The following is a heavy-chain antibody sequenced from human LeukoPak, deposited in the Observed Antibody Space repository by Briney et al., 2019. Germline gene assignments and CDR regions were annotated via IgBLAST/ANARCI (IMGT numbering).Heavy chain of an antibody. CDR3: ARVRINDGGRVLDASDI. V-gene: IGHV3-53*01. CDR1: GFTVSSNY. CDR2: IYSGGST. J-gene: IGHJ3*02. D-gene: IGHD2-15*01. Sequence: AGGSLRLSCAASGFTVSSNYMTWVRQAPGKGLEWVSVIYSGGSTYYADSVKGRFTISRDNPKNTLYLQMDSLRADDTAVYYCARVRINDGGRVLDASDIWGQGTMVTVSS.